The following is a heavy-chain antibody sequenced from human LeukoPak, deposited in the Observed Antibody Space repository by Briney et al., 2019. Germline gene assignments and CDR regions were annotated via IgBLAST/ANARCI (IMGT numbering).Heavy chain of an antibody. D-gene: IGHD6-19*01. CDR3: ANSRQWLATGNFDY. CDR1: RFTFSSYA. Sequence: PGGSLRLSCAASRFTFSSYAMSWVRQAPGKGLEWVSAISGSGGSTYYADSVKGRFTISRDNSKNTLYLQMNSLRAEDTAVYYCANSRQWLATGNFDYWGQGTLVTVSS. V-gene: IGHV3-23*01. J-gene: IGHJ4*02. CDR2: ISGSGGST.